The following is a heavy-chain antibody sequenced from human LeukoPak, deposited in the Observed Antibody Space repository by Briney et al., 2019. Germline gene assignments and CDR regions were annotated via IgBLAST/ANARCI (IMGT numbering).Heavy chain of an antibody. CDR2: INPNSGGT. Sequence: ASVKVSCKVSGYTFTDYYIHWVRQAPGQGLEWMGWINPNSGGTNYAQKFQGRVTMTGDTSISTAYMELSRLRSDDTAVYYCAGAEGFSNKRLDYWGQGTLVTVSS. V-gene: IGHV1-2*02. CDR1: GYTFTDYY. CDR3: AGAEGFSNKRLDY. D-gene: IGHD6-13*01. J-gene: IGHJ4*02.